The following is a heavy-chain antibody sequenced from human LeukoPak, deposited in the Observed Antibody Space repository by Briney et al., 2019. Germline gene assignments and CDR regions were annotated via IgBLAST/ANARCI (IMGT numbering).Heavy chain of an antibody. J-gene: IGHJ3*02. CDR1: GFTFSSHA. CDR2: IYSGGST. CDR3: AREGSYGHAFDI. V-gene: IGHV3-66*01. D-gene: IGHD1-26*01. Sequence: GGSLRLSCTPSGFTFSSHAMSWVRQAPGKGLEWVSVIYSGGSTYYADSVKGRFTISRDNSKNTLYLQMNSLRAEDTAVYYCAREGSYGHAFDIWGQGTMVTVSS.